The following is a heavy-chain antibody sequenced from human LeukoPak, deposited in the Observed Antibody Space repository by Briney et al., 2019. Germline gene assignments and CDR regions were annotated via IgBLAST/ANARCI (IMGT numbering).Heavy chain of an antibody. Sequence: ASVKVSCKASGYTFTGYYMHWVRQAPGQGLEWMGWINPNSGGTNYAQKFQGRVTMTRNTSISTAYMELSSLRSEDTAVYYCARVPTLIQLWASYYYYYMDVWGKGTTVTVSS. D-gene: IGHD5-18*01. CDR1: GYTFTGYY. CDR3: ARVPTLIQLWASYYYYYMDV. CDR2: INPNSGGT. J-gene: IGHJ6*03. V-gene: IGHV1-2*02.